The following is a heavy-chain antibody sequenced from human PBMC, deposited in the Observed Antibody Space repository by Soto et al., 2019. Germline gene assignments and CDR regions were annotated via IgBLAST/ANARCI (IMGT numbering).Heavy chain of an antibody. CDR3: ARVHLRYFDWLTRAYAFDI. D-gene: IGHD3-9*01. CDR1: GGSISSSNW. V-gene: IGHV4-4*02. Sequence: QVQLQESGPGLVKPSGTLSLTCAVSGGSISSSNWWSWVRQPPGKGLEWIGEIYHSGSTNYNPSLKSRVTIAVDKSKNQFSLKLSSVTAADTAVYYCARVHLRYFDWLTRAYAFDIWGQGTMVTVSS. J-gene: IGHJ3*02. CDR2: IYHSGST.